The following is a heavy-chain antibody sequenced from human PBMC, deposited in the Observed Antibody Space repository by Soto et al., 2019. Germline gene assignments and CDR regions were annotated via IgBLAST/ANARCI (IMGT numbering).Heavy chain of an antibody. CDR2: INAGNGNT. Sequence: QVQLVQSGAEVKKPGASVKVSCKASGYTFTSYAMHWVRQAPGQRLEWMGWINAGNGNTKYSQKFQGRVTITRDTSVSTAYMELSSLRSEDTAVYYCARELYSGSYYFDYWGQGTLVTVSS. CDR1: GYTFTSYA. D-gene: IGHD1-26*01. J-gene: IGHJ4*02. V-gene: IGHV1-3*01. CDR3: ARELYSGSYYFDY.